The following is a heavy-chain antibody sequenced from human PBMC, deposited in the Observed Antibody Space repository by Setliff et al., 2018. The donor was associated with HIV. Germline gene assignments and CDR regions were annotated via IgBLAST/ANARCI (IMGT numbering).Heavy chain of an antibody. J-gene: IGHJ5*02. CDR1: GFTFTTYP. Sequence: PGGSLRLSCVASGFTFTTYPMSWVRQAPGKGLEWVSLIYSGGSTYYADSVKGRFTISRDNSKNTLYLQMNSLRAEDTAVYYCARDRTCSGGSCYGTWGQGTMVTVSS. D-gene: IGHD2-15*01. CDR2: IYSGGST. V-gene: IGHV3-53*01. CDR3: ARDRTCSGGSCYGT.